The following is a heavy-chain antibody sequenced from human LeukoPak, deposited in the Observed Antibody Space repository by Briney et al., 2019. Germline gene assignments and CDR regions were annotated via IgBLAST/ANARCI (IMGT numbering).Heavy chain of an antibody. CDR1: GFTFSSYA. CDR3: ARDLRELPADY. V-gene: IGHV3-21*01. D-gene: IGHD1-26*01. Sequence: GGSLRLSCAASGFTFSSYAMSWVRQAPGKGLEWVSAISSSSSYIYYADSVKGRFTISRDNAKNSLYLQMNSLRAEDTAVYYCARDLRELPADYWGQGTLVTVSS. CDR2: ISSSSSYI. J-gene: IGHJ4*02.